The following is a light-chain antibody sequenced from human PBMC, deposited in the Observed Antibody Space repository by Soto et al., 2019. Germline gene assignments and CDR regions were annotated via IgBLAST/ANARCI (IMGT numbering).Light chain of an antibody. V-gene: IGKV1-5*01. CDR1: QSISSW. CDR3: QQYNSYSPT. J-gene: IGKJ1*01. CDR2: GAS. Sequence: DIQMTQAPCTLSASVGDRDNITCPSSQSISSWLTWYQQKPGKAPKLLIYGASSLESGVPTRFSGRGSGTEFTLTISSHQPDDFATYYCQQYNSYSPTFGQGTKAYIK.